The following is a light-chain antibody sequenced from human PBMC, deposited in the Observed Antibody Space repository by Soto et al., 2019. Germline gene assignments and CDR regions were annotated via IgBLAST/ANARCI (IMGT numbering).Light chain of an antibody. CDR1: QGISSY. Sequence: AIRMTQSPSSFSASTGDRVTITCRASQGISSYLAWYQQKPGKAPKLLIYAAATLQRGVPSRFRASGSGTDFTLTISRLQSEDFATYYCQQYLSYPYTFGQGTKLEIK. J-gene: IGKJ2*01. CDR2: AAA. V-gene: IGKV1-8*01. CDR3: QQYLSYPYT.